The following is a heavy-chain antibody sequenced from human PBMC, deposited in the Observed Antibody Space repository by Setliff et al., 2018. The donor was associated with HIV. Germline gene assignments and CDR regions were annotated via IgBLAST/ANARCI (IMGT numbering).Heavy chain of an antibody. CDR2: IYYSGSI. CDR3: ARQAWHSGRNGYFVDY. Sequence: SETLSLTCTVSGGSISSSSYYWGWIRQPPGKGLEWIGSIYYSGSIYYNPSLQNRVTLLLDMSKNQFSLKLSSVTAADTAVYYCARQAWHSGRNGYFVDYWGQGTLVTVSS. V-gene: IGHV4-39*01. D-gene: IGHD2-15*01. J-gene: IGHJ4*02. CDR1: GGSISSSSYY.